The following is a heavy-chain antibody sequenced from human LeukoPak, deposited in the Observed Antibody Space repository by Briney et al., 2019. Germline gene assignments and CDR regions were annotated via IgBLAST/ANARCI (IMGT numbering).Heavy chain of an antibody. D-gene: IGHD1-26*01. Sequence: ASETLSLTCTVSGDSIGSGDYYWSWIRQPAGSGLEWIGRIYTSGSTNYNPSLKSRVTISVDTSKNQFSLKLSSVTAADTAVYYCARGHRGGGSYSYYYYYMDVWGKGTTVTVSS. V-gene: IGHV4-61*02. J-gene: IGHJ6*03. CDR2: IYTSGST. CDR1: GDSIGSGDYY. CDR3: ARGHRGGGSYSYYYYYMDV.